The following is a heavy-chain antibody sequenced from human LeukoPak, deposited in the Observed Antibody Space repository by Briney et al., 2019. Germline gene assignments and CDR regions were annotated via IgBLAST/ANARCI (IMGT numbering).Heavy chain of an antibody. CDR2: ISSSGYTI. V-gene: IGHV3-48*03. D-gene: IGHD2-21*01. CDR1: GFTFRGYE. Sequence: GGSLRLSCEASGFTFRGYEMNWVRQAPGKGLEWVSYISSSGYTIYYADPVKGRFTISRDNAKNSLYLQMNSLGAEDTAVYYCARSRSIAGDGFDIWGQGTMVTVSS. CDR3: ARSRSIAGDGFDI. J-gene: IGHJ3*02.